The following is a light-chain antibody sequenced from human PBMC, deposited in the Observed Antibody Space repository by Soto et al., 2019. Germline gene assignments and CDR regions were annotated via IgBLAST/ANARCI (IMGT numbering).Light chain of an antibody. V-gene: IGLV2-8*01. CDR1: SSDVGAYNY. Sequence: QSALTQPPSASGSPGQSVTISCTGTSSDVGAYNYVSWFQQHPGKAPKLMIYEVSKRPSGVPDRFSGSKSGNTASLTVSGLQAEDEADYYCRSFAGWNNCGVFGGGTKLTVL. J-gene: IGLJ3*02. CDR2: EVS. CDR3: RSFAGWNNCGV.